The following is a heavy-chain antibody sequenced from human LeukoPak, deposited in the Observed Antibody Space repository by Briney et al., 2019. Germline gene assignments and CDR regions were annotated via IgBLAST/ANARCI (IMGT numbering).Heavy chain of an antibody. J-gene: IGHJ5*02. Sequence: GGSLRLSCAASGFTFSSYWLHWVRQAPGKGLVWVSRINSDGSSTSYADSVKGRFTISRDNAKNTLYLQMNSLRAEDTAVCYCAREKGSYYGSGSYYGWFDPWGQGTLVTVSS. CDR2: INSDGSST. CDR3: AREKGSYYGSGSYYGWFDP. V-gene: IGHV3-74*01. D-gene: IGHD3-10*01. CDR1: GFTFSSYW.